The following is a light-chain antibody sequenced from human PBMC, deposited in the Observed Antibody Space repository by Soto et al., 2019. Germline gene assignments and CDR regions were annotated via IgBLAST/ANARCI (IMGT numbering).Light chain of an antibody. CDR3: QHYGSTPWS. CDR1: QSVSSTY. Sequence: EVVLTQSPGTLSLSPGERATLSCRASQSVSSTYLAWYQQRPGQAPRLLIYGASTRATDIPDRISGSGSGTDFTLTVSRLEPEEFAEYYCQHYGSTPWSFGQGTKVEIK. CDR2: GAS. J-gene: IGKJ1*01. V-gene: IGKV3-20*01.